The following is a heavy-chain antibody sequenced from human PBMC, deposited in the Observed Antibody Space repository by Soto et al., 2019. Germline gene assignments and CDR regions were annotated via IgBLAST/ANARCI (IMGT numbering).Heavy chain of an antibody. CDR3: ARSVVVVVAASYYYGMDV. CDR1: GYSFTSYW. J-gene: IGHJ6*02. V-gene: IGHV5-10-1*01. CDR2: IDPSDSYT. Sequence: ESLKISCKGSGYSFTSYWISWVRQMPGKGLEWMGRIDPSDSYTNYSPSFQGHVTISADKSISTAYLQWSSLKASDTAMYYCARSVVVVVAASYYYGMDVWGQGTTVTVSS. D-gene: IGHD2-15*01.